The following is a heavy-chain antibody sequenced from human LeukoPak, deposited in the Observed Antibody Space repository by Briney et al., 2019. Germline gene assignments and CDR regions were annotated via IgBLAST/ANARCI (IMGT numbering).Heavy chain of an antibody. CDR3: AKGFYGSGSSYFDN. V-gene: IGHV3-23*05. CDR1: GFHFNSFS. J-gene: IGHJ4*01. CDR2: ITISGSGT. Sequence: GGSLRLSCAASGFHFNSFSMSWVRQAPGMGLDWLSAITISGSGTYYADSVKGRFTISRDNSNNTLYLQMNSLRAEDTAIYYCAKGFYGSGSSYFDNWGHGTLVSVSS. D-gene: IGHD3-10*01.